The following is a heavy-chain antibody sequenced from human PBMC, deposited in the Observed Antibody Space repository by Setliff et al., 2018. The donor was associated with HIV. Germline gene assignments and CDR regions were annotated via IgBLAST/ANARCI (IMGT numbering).Heavy chain of an antibody. CDR2: MHTSGNT. J-gene: IGHJ3*02. CDR1: GDSISGYY. V-gene: IGHV4-4*07. D-gene: IGHD3-22*01. Sequence: SETLSLTCTSSGDSISGYYWSWIRQPAGKGLEWIGRMHTSGNTNYNPSLKSRVTISGQTSNNQFSLQLTSVTAADTAVYYCARQGAGYYYDSSEYYTGNGFDMWGQGTMVTVSS. CDR3: ARQGAGYYYDSSEYYTGNGFDM.